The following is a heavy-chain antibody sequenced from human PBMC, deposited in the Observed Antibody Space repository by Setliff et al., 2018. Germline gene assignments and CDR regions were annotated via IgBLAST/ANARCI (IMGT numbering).Heavy chain of an antibody. J-gene: IGHJ4*02. D-gene: IGHD6-13*01. Sequence: PGGSLRLSCAASGFTFDVYDLNWVRQAPGKGLEWVSSINWNGDRTGYADSVKGRFTISRDNAKNSLYLQMNSLRAEDTAMYYCAKDDLGFAAAGTNVVFNYWGQGTLVTVSS. V-gene: IGHV3-20*04. CDR1: GFTFDVYD. CDR2: INWNGDRT. CDR3: AKDDLGFAAAGTNVVFNY.